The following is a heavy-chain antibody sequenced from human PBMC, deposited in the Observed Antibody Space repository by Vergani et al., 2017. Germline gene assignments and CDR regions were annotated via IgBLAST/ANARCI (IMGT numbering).Heavy chain of an antibody. V-gene: IGHV3-30*02. CDR2: IQFDGNNQ. CDR1: GFTLSNYD. D-gene: IGHD3-16*01. CDR3: AKHFRGWGIDY. Sequence: QVQLVESGGGVVQRGGSLRLSCATSGFTLSNYDMQWIRQGPGKGLEFVAFIQFDGNNQYYADSVKGRFTLSSDFSKNTLYLQMNSLRTDDTATYYCAKHFRGWGIDYWGQGTQVIVSS. J-gene: IGHJ4*02.